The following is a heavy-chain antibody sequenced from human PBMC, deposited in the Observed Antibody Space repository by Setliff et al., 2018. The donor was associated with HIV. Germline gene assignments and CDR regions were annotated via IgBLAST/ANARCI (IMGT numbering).Heavy chain of an antibody. CDR3: ARGPPGSSIGWYVGY. D-gene: IGHD6-19*01. Sequence: SETLSLTCTVSGVSVSSGGYYWSWIRQHPGKGLEWIGYVYHTATTYFNPSLKSRITISVDTSKNQFSLKLGFVTAADTAVYYCARGPPGSSIGWYVGYWGQGTLVTVSS. J-gene: IGHJ4*02. CDR1: GVSVSSGGYY. CDR2: VYHTATT. V-gene: IGHV4-31*03.